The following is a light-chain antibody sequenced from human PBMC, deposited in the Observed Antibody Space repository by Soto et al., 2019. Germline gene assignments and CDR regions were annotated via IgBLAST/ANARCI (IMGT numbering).Light chain of an antibody. CDR3: HHYNGLPWT. V-gene: IGKV1-5*03. Sequence: DIQMTQSPSTLSASVGERVTITCRANQSVSSWLAWYQQKPGKAPNVLIFKASNLARGVPSRFSGSGSGTDFTLTIDNLQPEDFASYYCHHYNGLPWTFGQGTKVEIK. J-gene: IGKJ1*01. CDR1: QSVSSW. CDR2: KAS.